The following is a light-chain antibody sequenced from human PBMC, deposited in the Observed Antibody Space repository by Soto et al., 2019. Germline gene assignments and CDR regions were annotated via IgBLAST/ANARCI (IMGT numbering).Light chain of an antibody. CDR1: QTVRSNY. Sequence: QSLSPGERATLSCRASQTVRSNYLAWYQQKPGQAPRLLIYDASSRATGIPDRFSGGGSGTDFTLTISSLEREDFAVYYCPQCSIYPLTFGEGTKVDIK. J-gene: IGKJ4*01. CDR2: DAS. CDR3: PQCSIYPLT. V-gene: IGKV3D-20*02.